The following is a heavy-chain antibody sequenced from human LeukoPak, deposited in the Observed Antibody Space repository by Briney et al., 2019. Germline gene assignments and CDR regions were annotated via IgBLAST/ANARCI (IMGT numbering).Heavy chain of an antibody. D-gene: IGHD3-22*01. V-gene: IGHV4-61*10. CDR3: ARHGLYYDSSGRYYYYMDV. CDR1: GGSISRGGYY. J-gene: IGHJ6*03. Sequence: SETLSLTCTVSGGSISRGGYYWSWIRQPAGKGLEWIGLIYMSGSSNYNPSLKSRVSISVDTSKNQFSLKLSSVTAADTAVYYCARHGLYYDSSGRYYYYMDVWGKGTTVTVSS. CDR2: IYMSGSS.